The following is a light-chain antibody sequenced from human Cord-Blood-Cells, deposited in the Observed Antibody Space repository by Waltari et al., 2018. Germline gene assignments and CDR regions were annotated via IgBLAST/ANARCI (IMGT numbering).Light chain of an antibody. CDR1: QSVLYSPNNKNY. CDR3: QQYYSTPMYT. J-gene: IGKJ2*01. CDR2: WAS. Sequence: DIVMNQSSDSLAVSLGERATINCKSSQSVLYSPNNKNYLAWYQQKPGQPPKLLIYWASTRESGVPDRYSGSGSGTDFTLTISSLQAEDVAVYYCQQYYSTPMYTFGQGTKLEIK. V-gene: IGKV4-1*01.